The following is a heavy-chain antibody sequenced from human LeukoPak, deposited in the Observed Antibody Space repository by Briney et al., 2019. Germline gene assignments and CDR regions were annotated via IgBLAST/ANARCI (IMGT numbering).Heavy chain of an antibody. D-gene: IGHD3-3*01. Sequence: SETLSLTCTVSGGSISSSSYYWGWIRQPPGKGLEWIGSIYFSGSTYYNPSLKSRVTISVDTTKNQLSLKLSSVTAADTAVYYCARQTEWSRDALDIWGQGAMVTVSS. CDR2: IYFSGST. CDR1: GGSISSSSYY. J-gene: IGHJ3*02. CDR3: ARQTEWSRDALDI. V-gene: IGHV4-39*01.